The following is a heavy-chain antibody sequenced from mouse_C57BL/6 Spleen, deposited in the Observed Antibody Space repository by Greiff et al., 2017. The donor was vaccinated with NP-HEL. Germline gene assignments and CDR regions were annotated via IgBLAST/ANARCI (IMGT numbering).Heavy chain of an antibody. V-gene: IGHV1-64*01. Sequence: QVQLQQPGAELVKPGASVKLSCKASGYTFTSYWMTWVKQRPGQGLEWIGMIHPNSGSTNYNEKFKSKATLTVDKSSSTAYMQLSSLTSEDSAAYYCARSYYPNPDYAMDYWGQGTSVTVSS. J-gene: IGHJ4*01. CDR2: IHPNSGST. D-gene: IGHD2-10*01. CDR3: ARSYYPNPDYAMDY. CDR1: GYTFTSYW.